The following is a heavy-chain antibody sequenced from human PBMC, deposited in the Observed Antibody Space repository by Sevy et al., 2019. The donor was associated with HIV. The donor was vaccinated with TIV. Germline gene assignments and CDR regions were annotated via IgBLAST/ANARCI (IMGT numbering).Heavy chain of an antibody. D-gene: IGHD3-10*02. V-gene: IGHV3-11*01. CDR3: ARVLFGDHRNWFDP. Sequence: GGSLRLSCAASGFTFSDYYMSWIRQAPGKGLEWVSYIRSSGTTIYYADSVKGRFTISRDNAKNSLYLQMNSLRAEDTAVYYCARVLFGDHRNWFDPWGQGTLVTVSS. CDR1: GFTFSDYY. CDR2: IRSSGTTI. J-gene: IGHJ5*02.